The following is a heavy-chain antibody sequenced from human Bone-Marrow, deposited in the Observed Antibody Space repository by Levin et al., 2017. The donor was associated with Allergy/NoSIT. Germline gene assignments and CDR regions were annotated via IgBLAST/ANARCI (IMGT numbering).Heavy chain of an antibody. V-gene: IGHV3-30*04. J-gene: IGHJ6*02. CDR2: ISYNGREK. CDR3: ARDKIVPTGDDNYYYYYGMDV. CDR1: GFTFSDYA. D-gene: IGHD5-12*01. Sequence: PGGSLRLSCAASGFTFSDYAMHWVRQAPGQGLEWVSVISYNGREKFYADSVTGRFTFSRDNSKNTLYLQMNRLRVEDTAVYYCARDKIVPTGDDNYYYYYGMDVWGQGTTVTVSS.